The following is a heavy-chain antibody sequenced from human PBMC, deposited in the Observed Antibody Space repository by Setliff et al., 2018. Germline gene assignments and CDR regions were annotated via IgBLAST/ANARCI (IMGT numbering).Heavy chain of an antibody. Sequence: SVKVSCKASGATFSSYGISWVRQAPGQGLEWMAGTIPIFGTTEYAQKFQGRLTIITDEPTNTAFMQLSSLRSDDTAVYYCVREGVDSRSSTDYRYYMDVWGKGTTVTV. CDR1: GATFSSYG. J-gene: IGHJ6*03. CDR3: VREGVDSRSSTDYRYYMDV. V-gene: IGHV1-69*05. CDR2: TIPIFGTT. D-gene: IGHD3-22*01.